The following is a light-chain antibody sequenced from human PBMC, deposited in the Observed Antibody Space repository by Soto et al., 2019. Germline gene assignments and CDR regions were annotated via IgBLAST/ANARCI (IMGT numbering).Light chain of an antibody. Sequence: IVLTQSPGTLCLSPGERATLSCKASQSFSSSYLAWYQQKPGQAPRLLIYGASSRATGIPDRFSGNGSGTDFTLTISRLEPEDFAVYYCQQYGTSPVTFGQGTRLEIK. CDR1: QSFSSSY. J-gene: IGKJ5*01. CDR3: QQYGTSPVT. CDR2: GAS. V-gene: IGKV3-20*01.